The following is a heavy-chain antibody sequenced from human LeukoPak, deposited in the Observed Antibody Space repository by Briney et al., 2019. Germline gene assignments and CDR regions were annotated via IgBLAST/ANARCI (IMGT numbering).Heavy chain of an antibody. J-gene: IGHJ3*02. CDR2: IYYSGST. V-gene: IGHV4-59*01. D-gene: IGHD2-21*01. CDR3: ASYVFRYAFDI. Sequence: SSETLSLTCTVSGGSISSYYWSWIRQPPGKGLEWIGYIYYSGSTNYNPSLKSRVTISVDTSKNQSSLKLSSVTAADTAVYYCASYVFRYAFDIWGQGTMVTVSS. CDR1: GGSISSYY.